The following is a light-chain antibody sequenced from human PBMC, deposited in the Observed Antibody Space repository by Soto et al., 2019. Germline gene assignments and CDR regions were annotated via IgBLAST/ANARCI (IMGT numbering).Light chain of an antibody. CDR1: QDTSTH. CDR2: AAS. J-gene: IGKJ5*01. Sequence: IQLTQSPSSLSAFVGDRVTISCRASQDTSTHLAWFAQKPGRAPQLLIYAASTLHSGVPSRFSGSGSGTDFTLTISSLQPEDFATYYCQHLNTYPITFGPGTRLEIK. V-gene: IGKV1-9*01. CDR3: QHLNTYPIT.